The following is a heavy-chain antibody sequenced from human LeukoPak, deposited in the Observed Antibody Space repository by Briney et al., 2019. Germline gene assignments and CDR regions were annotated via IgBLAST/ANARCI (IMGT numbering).Heavy chain of an antibody. CDR1: GFTFSDYY. D-gene: IGHD4-17*01. J-gene: IGHJ5*02. Sequence: GGSLRLSYAASGFTFSDYYMSWIRQAPGKGLEWVSYISSSGSTIYYANSVKGRFTISRDNAKNSLYLQMNSLRAEDTAVYYCAGDYGDYEGWFDPWGQGTLVTVAS. CDR2: ISSSGSTI. V-gene: IGHV3-11*01. CDR3: AGDYGDYEGWFDP.